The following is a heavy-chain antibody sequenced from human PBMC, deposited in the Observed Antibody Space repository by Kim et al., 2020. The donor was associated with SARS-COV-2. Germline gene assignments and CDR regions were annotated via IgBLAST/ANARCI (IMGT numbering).Heavy chain of an antibody. V-gene: IGHV3-7*01. CDR3: ARDWYVWGSSRLQYYYYGMDV. D-gene: IGHD3-16*02. J-gene: IGHJ6*02. CDR2: IKQDGSEK. CDR1: GFTFSNYW. Sequence: GGSLRLSCAASGFTFSNYWMSWVRQAPGKGLEWVANIKQDGSEKYYVDSVKGRFTISRDNAKNSLYLQMNSLRGEDTAVYYCARDWYVWGSSRLQYYYYGMDVWGQGTTVTVSS.